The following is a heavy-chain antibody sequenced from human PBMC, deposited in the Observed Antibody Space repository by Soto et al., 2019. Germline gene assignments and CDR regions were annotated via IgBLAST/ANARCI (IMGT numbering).Heavy chain of an antibody. CDR3: AKDSRDSSGYYHFFDY. CDR1: GFTFSSYA. V-gene: IGHV3-23*01. CDR2: ISGSGGST. J-gene: IGHJ4*02. Sequence: PGGSLRLSCAASGFTFSSYAMSWVRQAPGKGLEWDSAISGSGGSTYYADSVKGRFTISRDNSKNTLYLQMNSLRAEDTAVYYCAKDSRDSSGYYHFFDYWGQGTLVTVSS. D-gene: IGHD3-22*01.